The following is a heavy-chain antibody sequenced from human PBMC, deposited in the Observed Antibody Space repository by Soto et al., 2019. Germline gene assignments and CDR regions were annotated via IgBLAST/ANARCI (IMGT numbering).Heavy chain of an antibody. CDR1: GYTFTSYA. V-gene: IGHV1-3*05. CDR2: INAGNGNT. CDR3: ARAPSWWYFDL. Sequence: QVQLVQSGAEEKKPGASVKVSCKASGYTFTSYAMHWVRQAPGQRLEWMGWINAGNGNTKYSQKFQGRVTITRDTSASTAYMALSSLRSEATAVYYCARAPSWWYFDLWGRGTLVTVSS. J-gene: IGHJ2*01.